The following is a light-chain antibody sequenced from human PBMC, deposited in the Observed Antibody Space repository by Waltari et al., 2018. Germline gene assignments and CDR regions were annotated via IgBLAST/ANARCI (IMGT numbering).Light chain of an antibody. CDR3: QQSYSTRLT. Sequence: DIQMTQSPSSLSASVGDRVTITCRASQNINNYLNWYQHKPGKAPKLLIHAASSLQSGVPSRFSGSGSGTDFTLTISSLQTEDFATYYCQQSYSTRLTFGGGTKVEIK. J-gene: IGKJ4*01. CDR1: QNINNY. CDR2: AAS. V-gene: IGKV1-39*01.